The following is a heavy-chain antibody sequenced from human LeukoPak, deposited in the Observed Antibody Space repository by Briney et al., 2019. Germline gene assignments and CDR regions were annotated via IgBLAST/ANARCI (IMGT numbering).Heavy chain of an antibody. J-gene: IGHJ5*02. Sequence: PGGGLRLSCEVSGFSLTTYGMLWVRPAPGMGLEWGSFIRSNGINTYYGDSVKGRFTISRDISKSTLYLQMNSLTTDDTALYFCAKDRPLKGGFDPWGQGSLVIVSS. CDR3: AKDRPLKGGFDP. CDR1: GFSLTTYG. V-gene: IGHV3-30*02. D-gene: IGHD3-16*01. CDR2: IRSNGINT.